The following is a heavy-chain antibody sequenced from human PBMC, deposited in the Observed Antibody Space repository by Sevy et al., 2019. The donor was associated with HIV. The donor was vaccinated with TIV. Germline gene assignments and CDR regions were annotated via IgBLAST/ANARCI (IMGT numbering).Heavy chain of an antibody. V-gene: IGHV3-30*04. Sequence: GGSLRLSCVASGFSFNKYAMHWVRQAPGKGLEWIGFISYDGRKKDYADSVKGRVTISRDDSKNTLYLQLDSLGGEDTAVYYCARDPDIGDYVLLFDYWGQGTLVTVSS. D-gene: IGHD4-17*01. J-gene: IGHJ4*02. CDR1: GFSFNKYA. CDR3: ARDPDIGDYVLLFDY. CDR2: ISYDGRKK.